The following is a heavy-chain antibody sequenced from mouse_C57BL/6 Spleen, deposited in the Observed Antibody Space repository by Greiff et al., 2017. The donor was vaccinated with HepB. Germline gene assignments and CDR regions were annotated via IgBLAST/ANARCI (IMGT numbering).Heavy chain of an antibody. D-gene: IGHD2-3*01. CDR3: ARNGYYRAMDY. CDR1: GYAFSSSW. J-gene: IGHJ4*01. CDR2: IYPGDGDT. V-gene: IGHV1-82*01. Sequence: QVQLQQSGPELVKPGASVKISCKASGYAFSSSWMNWVKQRPGKGLEWIGRIYPGDGDTNYNGKFKGKATLTADKSSSTAYMQLSSLTSEDSAVYFCARNGYYRAMDYWGQGTSVTVSS.